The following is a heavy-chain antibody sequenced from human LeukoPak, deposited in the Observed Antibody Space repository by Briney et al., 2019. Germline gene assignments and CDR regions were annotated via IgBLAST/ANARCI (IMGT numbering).Heavy chain of an antibody. Sequence: PSETLSLTCTVSDGSISTSTYYWGWIRQPPGKGLAWIGSIYYTGNTYYTPSLKSRVTLLVDTSKNQFSLKLSSVTAADTAVYYCGRVGVIVKNCSDPWGQGTLSPSPQ. J-gene: IGHJ5*02. V-gene: IGHV4-39*07. CDR1: DGSISTSTYY. CDR2: IYYTGNT. D-gene: IGHD2-21*01. CDR3: GRVGVIVKNCSDP.